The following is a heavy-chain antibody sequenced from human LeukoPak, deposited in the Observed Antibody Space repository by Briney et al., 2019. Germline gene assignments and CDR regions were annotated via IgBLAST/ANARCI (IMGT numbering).Heavy chain of an antibody. CDR2: IYYSGST. CDR1: GGSFSGYY. Sequence: SETLSLTCAVYGGSFSGYYWGWIRQPPGKGLEWIGSIYYSGSTYYNPSLKSRVTISVDTSKNQFSLKLSSVTAADTAVYYCARGRFTMVRGVPPGFDYWGQGTLVTVSS. V-gene: IGHV4-34*01. J-gene: IGHJ4*02. D-gene: IGHD3-10*01. CDR3: ARGRFTMVRGVPPGFDY.